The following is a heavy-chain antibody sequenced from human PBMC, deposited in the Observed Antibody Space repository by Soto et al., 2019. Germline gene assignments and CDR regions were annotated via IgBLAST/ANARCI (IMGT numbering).Heavy chain of an antibody. Sequence: PGESLKISCKGSGYSFTSYWIGWVRQMPGKGLEWMGIICPGDSDTRYSPSFQGQVTISADKSISTAYLQWSSLKASDTAMYYCARQVAPPTRINWFDPWGQGTLVTVSS. J-gene: IGHJ5*02. D-gene: IGHD5-12*01. CDR3: ARQVAPPTRINWFDP. CDR1: GYSFTSYW. CDR2: ICPGDSDT. V-gene: IGHV5-51*01.